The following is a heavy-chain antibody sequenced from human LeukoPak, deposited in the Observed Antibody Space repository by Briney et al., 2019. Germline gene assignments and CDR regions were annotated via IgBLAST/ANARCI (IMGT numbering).Heavy chain of an antibody. D-gene: IGHD3-22*01. Sequence: PSETLSLTCTASGGSISSYYWSWIRQPPGKGLEWIGYIYYSGSTNYNPSLKSRVTISVDTSKNQFSLKLSSVTAADTAVYYCARDPRNYYDSSGSYWYFDLWGRGTLVTVSS. J-gene: IGHJ2*01. CDR1: GGSISSYY. CDR2: IYYSGST. V-gene: IGHV4-59*01. CDR3: ARDPRNYYDSSGSYWYFDL.